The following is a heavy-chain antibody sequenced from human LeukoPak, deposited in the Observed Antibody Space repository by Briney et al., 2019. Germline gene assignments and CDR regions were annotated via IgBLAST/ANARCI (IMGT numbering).Heavy chain of an antibody. J-gene: IGHJ6*03. CDR2: IDGSGGST. Sequence: SGGSQGLSCAASRFTFSSYAMSWVRQAPGKGLEWVSAIDGSGGSTYYADSVKGRFTISRDNSKNTLYLQMNSLRAEDTAVYYCAKDRHGDYVTYYMDVWGKGTTVTVSS. CDR1: RFTFSSYA. D-gene: IGHD4-17*01. V-gene: IGHV3-23*01. CDR3: AKDRHGDYVTYYMDV.